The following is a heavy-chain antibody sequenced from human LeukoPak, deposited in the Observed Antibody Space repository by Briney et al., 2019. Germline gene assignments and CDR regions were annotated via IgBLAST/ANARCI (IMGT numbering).Heavy chain of an antibody. V-gene: IGHV4-39*01. CDR1: GGSISSSSYY. CDR3: ARHWRSSGWFPPYFDY. Sequence: SETLSLTRTVSGGSISSSSYYWGWIRQPPGKGLEWIGSIYYSGSTYYNPSLKSRVTISVDTSKNQFSLKLSSVTAADTAVYYCARHWRSSGWFPPYFDYWGQGTLVTVSS. CDR2: IYYSGST. J-gene: IGHJ4*02. D-gene: IGHD6-19*01.